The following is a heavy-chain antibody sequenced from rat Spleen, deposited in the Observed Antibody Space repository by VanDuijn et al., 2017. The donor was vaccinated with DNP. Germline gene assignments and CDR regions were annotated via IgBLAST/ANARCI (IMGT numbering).Heavy chain of an antibody. CDR2: INSAGTT. V-gene: IGHV3-3*01. Sequence: EVQLQESGPGLVKPSQSLSLTCSVTGYSITSDYRWTWIRTFPGNKLEWMGHINSAGTTNYNPSLKSRISITRDTSKNQFFLQVNSITTEDTATYYCAVQLGVFDYWGQGVMVTVSS. CDR3: AVQLGVFDY. J-gene: IGHJ2*01. CDR1: GYSITSDYR. D-gene: IGHD5-1*01.